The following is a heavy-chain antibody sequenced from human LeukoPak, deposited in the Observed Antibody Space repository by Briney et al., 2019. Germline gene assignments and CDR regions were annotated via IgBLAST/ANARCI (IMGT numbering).Heavy chain of an antibody. D-gene: IGHD1-26*01. Sequence: GESLKISCKGSGHTFTKSWIAWVRQKPGKGLEWMGLIYPDDSDTRYNPSFQGQVTISADKSITTAYLQWSSLKASDTAIYYCARPLYSGSYHSDYWGQGTLVTVSS. J-gene: IGHJ4*02. CDR2: IYPDDSDT. CDR1: GHTFTKSW. V-gene: IGHV5-51*01. CDR3: ARPLYSGSYHSDY.